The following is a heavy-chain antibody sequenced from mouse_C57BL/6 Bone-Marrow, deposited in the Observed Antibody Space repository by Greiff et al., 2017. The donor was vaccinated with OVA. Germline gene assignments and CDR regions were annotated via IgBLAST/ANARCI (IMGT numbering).Heavy chain of an antibody. CDR2: IDPSDSYT. CDR1: GFTFTSYW. J-gene: IGHJ2*01. Sequence: QVQLQQPGAELVKPGASVQLSCKASGFTFTSYWLQWVKQRPGQGLAWIGEIDPSDSYTNYNQKFKGKATLTVDTSSITAYMQLSSLTSEDSAVYYCARNGYYFDYWGQGTTLTVSS. CDR3: ARNGYYFDY. V-gene: IGHV1-50*01.